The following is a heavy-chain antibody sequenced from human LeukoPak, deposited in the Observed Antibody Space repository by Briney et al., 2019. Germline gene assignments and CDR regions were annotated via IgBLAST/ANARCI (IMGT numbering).Heavy chain of an antibody. Sequence: SVKVSCKASGGTFGSYAISWVRQAPGQGLEWMGRIIPILGIANYAQKFQGRVTITADKSTSTAYMELSSLRSEDTAVYYCAREANIGNYGTFGGGSYGMDVWGQGTTVTVSS. D-gene: IGHD3-10*01. V-gene: IGHV1-69*04. CDR1: GGTFGSYA. J-gene: IGHJ6*02. CDR3: AREANIGNYGTFGGGSYGMDV. CDR2: IIPILGIA.